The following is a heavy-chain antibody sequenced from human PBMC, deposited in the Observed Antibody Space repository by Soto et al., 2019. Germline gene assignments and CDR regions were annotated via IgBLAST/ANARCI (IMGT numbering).Heavy chain of an antibody. CDR3: ASGSAMGADH. J-gene: IGHJ5*02. D-gene: IGHD5-18*01. V-gene: IGHV1-69*06. CDR1: GVTSSTHT. Sequence: SVKVSCKASGVTSSTHTITWVRQAPGQGLEWMGGIVPLFGTGHKAQKFQGRITIIADKSTSTAYMELSSLRSEDTAVYFCASGSAMGADHWGQGTMVTVSS. CDR2: IVPLFGTG.